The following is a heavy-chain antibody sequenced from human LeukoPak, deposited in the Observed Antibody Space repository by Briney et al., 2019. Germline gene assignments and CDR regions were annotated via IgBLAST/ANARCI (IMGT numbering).Heavy chain of an antibody. Sequence: SQTLSLTCTVSGGSISSGGYYWAWIRQPPGKGLEWIGEINHSGSTNYNPSLKSRVTISVDTSKNQFSLKLSFVTAADTAVYYCARGGSRRTSYYYDSSGYYPLDYWGQGTLVTVSS. CDR1: GGSISSGGYY. CDR3: ARGGSRRTSYYYDSSGYYPLDY. V-gene: IGHV4-39*07. D-gene: IGHD3-22*01. CDR2: INHSGST. J-gene: IGHJ4*02.